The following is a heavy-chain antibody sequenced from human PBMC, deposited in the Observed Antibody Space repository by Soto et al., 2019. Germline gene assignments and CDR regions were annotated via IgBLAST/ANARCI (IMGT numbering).Heavy chain of an antibody. J-gene: IGHJ5*02. D-gene: IGHD6-13*01. Sequence: SETLSLTCTVSGGSISSSSFHWGWIRQPPGKGLEWIGSIYDSGSTYYSPSLKSRVTISVDTSKNQFSLKLSSVTAADTAVYYCARRERAAGTDWWFDPWCQGTLVT. CDR1: GGSISSSSFH. CDR3: ARRERAAGTDWWFDP. CDR2: IYDSGST. V-gene: IGHV4-39*01.